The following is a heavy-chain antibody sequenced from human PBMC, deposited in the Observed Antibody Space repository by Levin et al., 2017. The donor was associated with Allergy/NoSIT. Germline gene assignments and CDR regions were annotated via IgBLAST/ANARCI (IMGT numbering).Heavy chain of an antibody. V-gene: IGHV1-8*01. D-gene: IGHD2-15*01. CDR3: AMTCSGGSCYYYYYFMYV. CDR1: GYTFTSYD. Sequence: GASVKVSCKASGYTFTSYDINWVRQATGQGLEWMGWMNPNSGNTGYAQKFQGRVTMTRNTSIITAYMELSSLRSEDTAVYYCAMTCSGGSCYYYYYFMYVWGKGTTVTVSS. J-gene: IGHJ6*03. CDR2: MNPNSGNT.